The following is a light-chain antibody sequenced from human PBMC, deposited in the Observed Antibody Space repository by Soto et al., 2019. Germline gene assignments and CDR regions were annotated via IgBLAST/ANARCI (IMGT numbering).Light chain of an antibody. Sequence: DIVMTQSPDSLAVSLGERATINCKSSQSLVYSANNKNYLAWYQQKPGQPPKLLIYWASVRESGVPDRFSGSASGTDFTPTISRLQAEDVAFYCRQQYVAPLWTFGQGTKVEVK. CDR1: QSLVYSANNKNY. J-gene: IGKJ1*01. CDR2: WAS. V-gene: IGKV4-1*01. CDR3: QQYVAPLWT.